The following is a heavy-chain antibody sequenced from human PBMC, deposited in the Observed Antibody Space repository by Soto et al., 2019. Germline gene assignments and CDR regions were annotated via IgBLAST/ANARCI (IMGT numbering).Heavy chain of an antibody. CDR3: ARHSQAARWKLGWFDP. V-gene: IGHV1-3*01. CDR1: GYTFSSYA. Sequence: ASVKVSCKASGYTFSSYAMQWVRQAPGQRLEWMGWINAGDGNTVYSQKFQGRITISVDTSKNQFSLKLSSVTAADTAVYYRARHSQAARWKLGWFDPWGQGTLVTVSS. J-gene: IGHJ5*02. D-gene: IGHD6-6*01. CDR2: INAGDGNT.